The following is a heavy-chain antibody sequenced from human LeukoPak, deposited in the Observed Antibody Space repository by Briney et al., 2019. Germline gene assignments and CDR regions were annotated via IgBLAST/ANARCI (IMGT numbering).Heavy chain of an antibody. Sequence: GGSLRLSCAASGFTFSSYSMNWVRQAPGKGLEWVAVIWYDGSNKVYADSVKGRFTISRDNSKNTLYLQMNSLRADDTAVYYCARDLNCGGDCYPPGYWGQGTLVTVSS. D-gene: IGHD2-21*02. CDR1: GFTFSSYS. J-gene: IGHJ4*02. CDR3: ARDLNCGGDCYPPGY. V-gene: IGHV3-33*08. CDR2: IWYDGSNK.